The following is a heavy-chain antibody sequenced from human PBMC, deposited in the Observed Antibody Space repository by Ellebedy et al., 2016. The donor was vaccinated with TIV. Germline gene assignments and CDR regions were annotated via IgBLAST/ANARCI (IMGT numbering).Heavy chain of an antibody. CDR3: ARRSRGPSYYFDY. V-gene: IGHV3-48*01. CDR1: GFTFSSYS. D-gene: IGHD3-10*01. Sequence: PGGSLRLSCAASGFTFSSYSMNWVRQAPGKGLEWVSYISSSSSTIYYADPVKGRFTISRDNAKNSLYLQLSSLGAEDTAVYYCARRSRGPSYYFDYWGQGALVTVSS. J-gene: IGHJ4*02. CDR2: ISSSSSTI.